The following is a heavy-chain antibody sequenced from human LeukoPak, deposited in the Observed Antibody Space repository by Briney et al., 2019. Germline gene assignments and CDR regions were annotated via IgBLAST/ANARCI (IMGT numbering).Heavy chain of an antibody. V-gene: IGHV1-69*05. CDR2: IIPIFGTA. J-gene: IGHJ6*03. CDR1: GDTLSELT. CDR3: ARGGWNKGLSYYYYYYMDV. Sequence: GASVKVSCKVSGDTLSELTMRWVRQAPGQGLEWMGGIIPIFGTANYAQKFQGRVTITTDESTSTAYMELSSLRSEDTAVYYCARGGWNKGLSYYYYYYMDVWGKGTTVTVSS. D-gene: IGHD3-16*02.